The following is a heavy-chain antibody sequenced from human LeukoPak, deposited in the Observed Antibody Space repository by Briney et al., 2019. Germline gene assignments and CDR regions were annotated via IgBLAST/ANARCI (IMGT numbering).Heavy chain of an antibody. CDR2: INPNSGGT. J-gene: IGHJ4*02. CDR3: ARDTIRLAARQFLGY. CDR1: GYTFTGYY. V-gene: IGHV1-2*02. D-gene: IGHD6-6*01. Sequence: ASVKVSCKASGYTFTGYYMHWVRQAPGQGLEWMGWINPNSGGTNYAQKFQGRVTMTRDTSISTAYMELSRLRSDDTAVYYCARDTIRLAARQFLGYWGQGTLVTVSS.